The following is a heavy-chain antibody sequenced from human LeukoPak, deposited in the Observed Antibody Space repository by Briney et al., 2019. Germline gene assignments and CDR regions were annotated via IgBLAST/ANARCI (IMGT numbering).Heavy chain of an antibody. Sequence: PSETLSLTCAVYGGSLSGYYWSWIRQPPGKGLEWIGEINHSGSTNYNPSLKSRVTISLDTSKNQFSLNLSSVTAADTAVYYCARGFRESAPWGQGTLVTVSS. J-gene: IGHJ5*02. V-gene: IGHV4-34*01. CDR3: ARGFRESAP. D-gene: IGHD5-24*01. CDR1: GGSLSGYY. CDR2: INHSGST.